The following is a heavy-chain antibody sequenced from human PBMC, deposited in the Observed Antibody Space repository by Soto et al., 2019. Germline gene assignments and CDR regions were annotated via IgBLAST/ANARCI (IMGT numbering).Heavy chain of an antibody. CDR1: GFTFSSYW. CDR3: ARGLRYSSSYRAAFDY. CDR2: IKQDGSEK. V-gene: IGHV3-7*03. J-gene: IGHJ4*01. Sequence: GGSLRLSCAASGFTFSSYWMSWVRQAPGKGLEWVANIKQDGSEKYYVDSVKGRFTISRDNAKNSLYLQMNSQRAEDTSVYYCARGLRYSSSYRAAFDYWGQGTLVTVSS. D-gene: IGHD6-6*01.